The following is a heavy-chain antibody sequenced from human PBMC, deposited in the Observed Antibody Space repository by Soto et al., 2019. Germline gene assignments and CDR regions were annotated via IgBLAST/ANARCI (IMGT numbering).Heavy chain of an antibody. CDR2: MNPNSDNT. CDR1: GYTITSYD. D-gene: IGHD1-7*01. J-gene: IGHJ6*03. V-gene: IGHV1-8*01. CDR3: SRGGTSGYYYPFVAV. Sequence: SVKVSCKASGYTITSYDINWVRQATGQGIEWMGWMNPNSDNTGYAQKFQGRVTMTRNTSISTAYMELSSMRYEDTAVYYCSRGGTSGYYYPFVAVWGKGTTVTVSS.